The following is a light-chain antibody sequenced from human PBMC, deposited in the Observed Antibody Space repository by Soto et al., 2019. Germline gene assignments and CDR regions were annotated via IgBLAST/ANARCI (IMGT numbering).Light chain of an antibody. J-gene: IGKJ1*01. V-gene: IGKV3D-20*02. CDR1: QSVSSSY. CDR3: QPRSNWPQT. CDR2: GAS. Sequence: IVSTQSPVTLYLSQEKRATLSCRASQSVSSSYLAWYQQKPGQAPRLLIYGASSRATGIPDRFSGSGSGTDFTLTICSLEPEDFAVHYCQPRSNWPQTFGQGTKVDIK.